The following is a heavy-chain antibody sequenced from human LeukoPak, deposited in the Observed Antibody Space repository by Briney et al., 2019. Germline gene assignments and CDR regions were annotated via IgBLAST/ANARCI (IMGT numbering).Heavy chain of an antibody. V-gene: IGHV1-69*13. D-gene: IGHD3-9*01. CDR1: GGTFSSYA. CDR3: ARGLLRYFDWLRSHDAFDI. Sequence: GASVKVSCKASGGTFSSYAISWVRQAPGQGLEWMGGIIPIFGTANYAQKFQGRVTITADESTSTAYMELSRLRSDDTAVYYCARGLLRYFDWLRSHDAFDIWGQGTMVTVSS. CDR2: IIPIFGTA. J-gene: IGHJ3*02.